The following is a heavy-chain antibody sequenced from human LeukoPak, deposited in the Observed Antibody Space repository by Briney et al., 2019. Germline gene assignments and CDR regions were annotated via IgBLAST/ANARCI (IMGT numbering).Heavy chain of an antibody. V-gene: IGHV4-34*01. CDR3: ARGKAIFFA. CDR2: INHSGST. CDR1: GGSFSGYY. J-gene: IGHJ5*02. Sequence: SETLSLTCAVYGGSFSGYYWSWIRQPPGKGLEWIGEINHSGSTNYNPSLKSRVTISVDPSKNQFSLKLSSVTAADTAVYYCARGKAIFFAWGQGTLVTVSS. D-gene: IGHD3-9*01.